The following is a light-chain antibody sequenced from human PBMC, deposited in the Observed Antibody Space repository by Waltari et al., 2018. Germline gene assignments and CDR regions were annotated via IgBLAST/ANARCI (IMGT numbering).Light chain of an antibody. J-gene: IGLJ3*02. CDR3: NSFTSSDTWV. CDR2: DVS. Sequence: QSALTQPASVSGSPGQSITLSCSGTSLDIGTYDYVTWFQHHPAKAPQVVIYDVSARPSGVSNRFSASKSGNTASLTISGLQAEDEAHYYCNSFTSSDTWVFGGGTELTVL. CDR1: SLDIGTYDY. V-gene: IGLV2-14*03.